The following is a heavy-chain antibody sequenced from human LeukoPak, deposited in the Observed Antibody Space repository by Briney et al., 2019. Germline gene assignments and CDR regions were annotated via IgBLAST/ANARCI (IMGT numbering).Heavy chain of an antibody. CDR1: GGTFSSYA. J-gene: IGHJ5*02. D-gene: IGHD2-2*01. CDR2: IIPIFGTA. V-gene: IGHV1-69*05. CDR3: ARTYCSSTSCYWFDP. Sequence: SVKVSCKASGGTFSSYAISWVRQAPGQGLEWVGRIIPIFGTANYAQKFQGRVTITTDESTSTAYMERSSLGSEDTAVYYCARTYCSSTSCYWFDPWGQGTLVTVSS.